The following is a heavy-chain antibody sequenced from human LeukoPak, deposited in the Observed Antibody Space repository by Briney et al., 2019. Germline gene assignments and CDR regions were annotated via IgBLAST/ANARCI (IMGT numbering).Heavy chain of an antibody. V-gene: IGHV3-21*01. CDR2: ISSSSSYI. CDR1: GFTFSSYE. J-gene: IGHJ6*03. D-gene: IGHD2-15*01. CDR3: ARGVRPHIVVVVGDYYYYMDV. Sequence: GGSLRLSCAASGFTFSSYEMNWVRQAPGKGMEWVSSISSSSSYIYYADSVKGRFTISRDNAKNSLYLQMNSLRAEDTAVYYCARGVRPHIVVVVGDYYYYMDVWGKGTTVTVSS.